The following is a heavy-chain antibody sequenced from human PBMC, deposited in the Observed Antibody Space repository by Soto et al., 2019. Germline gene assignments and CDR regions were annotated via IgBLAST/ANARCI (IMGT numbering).Heavy chain of an antibody. Sequence: TGWSLRLSCAASGFTFSSYAMHWVRQAPGKGLEWVAVISYDGSNKYYADSVKGRFTISRDNSKNTLYLQTNSLRAEDTAVYYCERSGYRYGLDVWGQGTTVTVSS. V-gene: IGHV3-30-3*01. CDR3: ERSGYRYGLDV. D-gene: IGHD5-18*01. J-gene: IGHJ6*02. CDR1: GFTFSSYA. CDR2: ISYDGSNK.